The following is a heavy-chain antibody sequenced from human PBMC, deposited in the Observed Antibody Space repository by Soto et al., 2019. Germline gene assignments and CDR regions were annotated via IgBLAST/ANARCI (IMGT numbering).Heavy chain of an antibody. V-gene: IGHV3-33*01. CDR1: GFTFSSYG. J-gene: IGHJ4*02. CDR3: ATTGPY. CDR2: IWFDGSNK. Sequence: QVQLVESGGGVVQPGRSLRLSCAASGFTFSSYGMHWVRQAPGKGLEGVAVIWFDGSNKFYADSVKGRFTISRDNSTNTVSLQMNSLRDEDSAAYYCATTGPYWGQGTLVTVSS.